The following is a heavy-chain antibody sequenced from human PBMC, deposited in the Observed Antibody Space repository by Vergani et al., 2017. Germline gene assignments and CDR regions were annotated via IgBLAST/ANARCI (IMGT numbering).Heavy chain of an antibody. D-gene: IGHD1-1*01. CDR2: IYYSGST. CDR3: ARGTTDYYYYGMDV. CDR1: GGSISSSSYY. J-gene: IGHJ6*02. Sequence: QLQLQESGPGLVKPSETLSLTCTVSGGSISSSSYYWGWIRQPPGKGLEWIGSIYYSGSTYYNPSLKSRVTISVDTSKNQFPLKLSSVTAADTAVYYCARGTTDYYYYGMDVWGQGTTVTVSS. V-gene: IGHV4-39*07.